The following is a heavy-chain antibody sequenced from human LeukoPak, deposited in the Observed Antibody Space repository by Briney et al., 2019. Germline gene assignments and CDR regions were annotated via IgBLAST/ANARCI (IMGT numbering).Heavy chain of an antibody. CDR1: GGSISSYH. CDR2: IYYIRST. J-gene: IGHJ4*02. CDR3: ARGSGSYSHFDD. D-gene: IGHD1-26*01. V-gene: IGHV4-59*01. Sequence: SETLSLTCTVSGGSISSYHWSWIRQAPGKGLEWIGYIYYIRSTDYNPSLKSRVTISVDTSKNQFSLKLSSVTAADTAVYYCARGSGSYSHFDDWGQGTLVTVSS.